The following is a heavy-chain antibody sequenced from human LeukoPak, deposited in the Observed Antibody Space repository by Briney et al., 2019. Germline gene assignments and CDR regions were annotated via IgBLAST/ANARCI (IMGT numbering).Heavy chain of an antibody. V-gene: IGHV4-34*01. CDR2: INHGGST. D-gene: IGHD1-14*01. CDR3: AIDFTGYYYGMDV. CDR1: GGSFRGYY. J-gene: IGHJ6*02. Sequence: SETLSLTCAVYGGSFRGYYWSWIRQPPGKGLECIGEINHGGSTNYNPSLKSRVTMSVDTSNNQFSLKLTSVAAEDTAVYYCAIDFTGYYYGMDVWGQGTTVTVSS.